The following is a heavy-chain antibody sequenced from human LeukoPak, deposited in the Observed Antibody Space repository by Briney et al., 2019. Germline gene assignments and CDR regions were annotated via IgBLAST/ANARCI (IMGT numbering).Heavy chain of an antibody. CDR3: AKDSNRGYDFWSGPFDY. CDR1: GFTFSSYA. J-gene: IGHJ4*02. Sequence: GGSLRLSCAASGFTFSSYAMSWVRQAPGKGLEWVSAISGSGGSTYYADSVKGRFTISRDNSKNTLYLQMNSPRAEDTAVYYCAKDSNRGYDFWSGPFDYWGQGTLVTVSS. CDR2: ISGSGGST. D-gene: IGHD3-3*01. V-gene: IGHV3-23*01.